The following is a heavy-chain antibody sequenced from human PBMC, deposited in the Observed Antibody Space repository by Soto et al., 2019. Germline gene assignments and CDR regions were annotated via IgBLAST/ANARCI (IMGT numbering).Heavy chain of an antibody. CDR2: IYYNGNT. D-gene: IGHD7-27*01. CDR3: TRANWYSEY. Sequence: QVQLQESGTGLVKPSETLSLTCTGSGGSISNHYWSWIRQPPGKGLEWIGYIYYNGNTNYNPSLKSRVTMSVDTSKNHISLKLSSVTAADTAVYYCTRANWYSEYWGQGTLGIVSS. J-gene: IGHJ4*02. V-gene: IGHV4-59*11. CDR1: GGSISNHY.